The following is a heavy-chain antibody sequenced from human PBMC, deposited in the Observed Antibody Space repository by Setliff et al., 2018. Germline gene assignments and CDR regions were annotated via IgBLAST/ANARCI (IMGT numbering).Heavy chain of an antibody. D-gene: IGHD5-12*01. Sequence: GGSLRLSCAAPGFTFSSYAMSWVRQAPGKGLEWVSAISGSGGSTYYADSVKGRFTISRDNSKNTLYLQMNSLRAEDTAVYYCAKDSGYSGYGYFDYWGQGTLVTVSS. CDR2: ISGSGGST. J-gene: IGHJ4*02. CDR1: GFTFSSYA. V-gene: IGHV3-23*01. CDR3: AKDSGYSGYGYFDY.